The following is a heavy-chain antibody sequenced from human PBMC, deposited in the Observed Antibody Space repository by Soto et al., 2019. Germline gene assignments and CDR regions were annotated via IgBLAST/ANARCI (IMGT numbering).Heavy chain of an antibody. CDR1: GGSFSAYY. J-gene: IGHJ4*02. Sequence: QVQLQQWGAGLLKPSETLSLTCAVYGGSFSAYYWSWIRQPPGKGLEWIGEINHSGSTNYNPSLKRRVTISVDTSKNQFSLKLSSVTAADTAVYYCARGQSSIVLDCWGQGILVTVSS. D-gene: IGHD2-8*02. CDR3: ARGQSSIVLDC. CDR2: INHSGST. V-gene: IGHV4-34*01.